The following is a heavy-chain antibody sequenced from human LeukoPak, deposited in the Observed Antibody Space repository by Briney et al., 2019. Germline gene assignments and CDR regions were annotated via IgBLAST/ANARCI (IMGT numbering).Heavy chain of an antibody. Sequence: GGSLRLSCAASGFTFSSYWMSWVRQAPGKGLEWVANIKQDGSEKYYVGSVKGRFTISRDNAKNSLYLQMNSLRAEDTAVYYCARAPLRTHYYYYYYMDVWGKGTTVTVSS. CDR1: GFTFSSYW. J-gene: IGHJ6*03. CDR2: IKQDGSEK. V-gene: IGHV3-7*01. D-gene: IGHD4-17*01. CDR3: ARAPLRTHYYYYYYMDV.